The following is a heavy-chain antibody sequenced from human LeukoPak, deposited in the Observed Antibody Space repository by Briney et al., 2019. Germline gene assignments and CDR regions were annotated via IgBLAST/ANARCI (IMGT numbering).Heavy chain of an antibody. D-gene: IGHD1-1*01. CDR2: IRTYNGET. Sequence: ASVMVSCKASGYSFTIYGINWVRQAPGQGLEWMGWIRTYNGETHYAEKLQGRVTMTTDTSTSTAYMELRRLTSDDTAVYFCARALYGNDRVSFTEFDSWGQGTLVTVSS. CDR3: ARALYGNDRVSFTEFDS. CDR1: GYSFTIYG. V-gene: IGHV1-18*01. J-gene: IGHJ4*02.